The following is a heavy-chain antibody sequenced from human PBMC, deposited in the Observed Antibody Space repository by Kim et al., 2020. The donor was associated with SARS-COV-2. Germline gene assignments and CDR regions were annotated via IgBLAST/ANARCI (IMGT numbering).Heavy chain of an antibody. CDR2: INHSGST. Sequence: SETLSLTCAVYGGSFSGYYWSWIRQPPGKGLEWIGEINHSGSTNYNPSLKSRVTISVDTSKNQFSLKLSSVTAADTAVYYCARGGITMVRGVITRFDPWG. J-gene: IGHJ5*02. CDR3: ARGGITMVRGVITRFDP. CDR1: GGSFSGYY. V-gene: IGHV4-34*01. D-gene: IGHD3-10*01.